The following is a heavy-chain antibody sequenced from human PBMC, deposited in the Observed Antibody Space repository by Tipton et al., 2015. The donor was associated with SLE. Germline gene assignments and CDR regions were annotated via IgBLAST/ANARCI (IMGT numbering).Heavy chain of an antibody. Sequence: TLSLTCTVSGGSISSGTYYWTWIRQPAGKGLEWIGRIYTSWSTNYNPSLKSRVTISVDTSKNQFSLRLTSVTAADTAVYYCARMRGGYNAHHWGQGILVTVSS. D-gene: IGHD5-24*01. V-gene: IGHV4-61*02. CDR3: ARMRGGYNAHH. CDR1: GGSISSGTYY. CDR2: IYTSWST. J-gene: IGHJ5*02.